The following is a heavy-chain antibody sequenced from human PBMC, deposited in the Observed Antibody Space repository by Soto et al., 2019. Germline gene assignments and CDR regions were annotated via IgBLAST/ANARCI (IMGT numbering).Heavy chain of an antibody. Sequence: GGSLRLSCAASGFTFSNAWMNWVRQAPGKGLEWVGRIKSKTDDGTTAYTAPVKGRFTISRDDSENTLYLQMNSLKTEDAAVYYCSTGPFDYWGQGTLVTVSS. CDR1: GFTFSNAW. V-gene: IGHV3-15*07. CDR3: STGPFDY. J-gene: IGHJ4*02. CDR2: IKSKTDDGTT.